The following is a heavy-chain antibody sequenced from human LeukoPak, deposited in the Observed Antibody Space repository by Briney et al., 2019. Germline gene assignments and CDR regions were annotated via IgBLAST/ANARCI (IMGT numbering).Heavy chain of an antibody. Sequence: GGSLRLSCSASGFTFSSYAFHWVRQTPGKGLEYVSAISSNGGTTYYADSVKGRFTLSRDNSKNTLYLQMNSLGAEDTAVYYCARVVLYYDFWSAYFHDWGQGTLVTVSS. CDR2: ISSNGGTT. D-gene: IGHD3-3*01. CDR1: GFTFSSYA. V-gene: IGHV3-64*04. CDR3: ARVVLYYDFWSAYFHD. J-gene: IGHJ4*02.